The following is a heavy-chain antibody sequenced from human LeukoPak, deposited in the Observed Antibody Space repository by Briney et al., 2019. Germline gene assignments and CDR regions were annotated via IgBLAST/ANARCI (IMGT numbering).Heavy chain of an antibody. CDR1: GFTFSSYE. CDR3: ASRYSSSWYQTPGNWFDP. CDR2: ISSSGNTI. D-gene: IGHD6-13*01. J-gene: IGHJ5*02. V-gene: IGHV3-48*03. Sequence: GGSLRLSCAASGFTFSSYEMNWVRQAPGKGLEWISYISSSGNTIYYADSVRGRFTISRDNAKNSLYLQMNSLRAEDTAVYYCASRYSSSWYQTPGNWFDPWGQGTLVTVSS.